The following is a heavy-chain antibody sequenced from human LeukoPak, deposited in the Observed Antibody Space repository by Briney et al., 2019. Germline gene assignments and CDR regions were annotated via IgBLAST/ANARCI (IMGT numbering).Heavy chain of an antibody. CDR1: GGSISSYY. Sequence: SETLSLTCTVSGGSISSYYWSWIRQPPGKGLEWIGYIYYSGSTNYNPSLKSRVTISVDTSKNQFSLTLSSVTAADTAVYYCASSSGGPLTDNDAFDIWGQGTMVTVSS. V-gene: IGHV4-59*08. CDR2: IYYSGST. J-gene: IGHJ3*02. CDR3: ASSSGGPLTDNDAFDI. D-gene: IGHD3-22*01.